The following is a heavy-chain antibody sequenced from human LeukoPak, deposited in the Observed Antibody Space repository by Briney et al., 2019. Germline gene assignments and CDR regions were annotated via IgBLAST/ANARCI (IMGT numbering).Heavy chain of an antibody. J-gene: IGHJ4*02. Sequence: SETLSLTCTVSGGSISSYYWSWIRQPAGKGLEWIGYISYIGSTNYSPSLKSRVTISVDTSKNQFSLKVSSVTAADTAVYYCARSGSWTLNFDSWGQGTLVTVSS. CDR1: GGSISSYY. CDR3: ARSGSWTLNFDS. CDR2: ISYIGST. V-gene: IGHV4-59*01. D-gene: IGHD6-13*01.